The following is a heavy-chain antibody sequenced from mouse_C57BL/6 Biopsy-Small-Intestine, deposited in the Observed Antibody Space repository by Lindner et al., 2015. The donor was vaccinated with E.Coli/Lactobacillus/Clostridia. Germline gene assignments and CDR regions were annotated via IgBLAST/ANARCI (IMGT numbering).Heavy chain of an antibody. CDR2: INPSSGYT. Sequence: VQLQESGAELARPGASVKMSCKASGYTFTSYTMHWVKQRPGQGLEWIGYINPSSGYTKYNQKFKDKATLTADKSSSTAYMQLSSLTSEDSAVYYCARDSNYAGYFDYWGQGTTLTVSS. CDR3: ARDSNYAGYFDY. V-gene: IGHV1-4*01. J-gene: IGHJ2*01. D-gene: IGHD2-5*01. CDR1: GYTFTSYT.